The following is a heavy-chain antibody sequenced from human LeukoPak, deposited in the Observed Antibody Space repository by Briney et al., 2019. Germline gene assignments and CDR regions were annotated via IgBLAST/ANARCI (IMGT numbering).Heavy chain of an antibody. CDR2: TYYRSKWDS. V-gene: IGHV6-1*01. J-gene: IGHJ2*01. CDR1: GDSVSSNSAT. Sequence: SQTLSLTCAISGDSVSSNSATWNWIRQSPSRGLEWLGRTYYRSKWDSDYAVSVKSRMAINPDTSKNQFSLQLNSVTPEDTAVYYCARGLYRYFDLWGRGTLVTVSS. CDR3: ARGLYRYFDL.